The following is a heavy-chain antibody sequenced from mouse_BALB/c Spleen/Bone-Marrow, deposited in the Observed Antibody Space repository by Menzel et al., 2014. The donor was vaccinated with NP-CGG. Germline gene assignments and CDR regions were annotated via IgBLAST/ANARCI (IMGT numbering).Heavy chain of an antibody. V-gene: IGHV7-1*02. J-gene: IGHJ1*01. CDR2: SRNKANDYTT. CDR1: GFTFSDFY. Sequence: EVQLVESGGGLVQPGGSLRLSCATSGFTFSDFYMEWVRQPPGKRLEWIAASRNKANDYTTEYSASVKGPFIVSRDTSKSILYLQMNALRAEDTAIYYCARDYYGSSYWYFDVWGAGTTVTVSS. D-gene: IGHD1-1*01. CDR3: ARDYYGSSYWYFDV.